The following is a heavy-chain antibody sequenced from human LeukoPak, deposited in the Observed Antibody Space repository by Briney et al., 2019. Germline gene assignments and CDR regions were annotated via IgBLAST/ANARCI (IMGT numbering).Heavy chain of an antibody. V-gene: IGHV1-69*05. Sequence: SVNLSRKASVGTLSSYAISWVRQAPGRGLEWMGRIIPIFGTANSAQKFQGRVTITTDESTSTAYIELSSLRSEDTAVYYCASYKNYYGSGTHFDYWGQGTLVTVSS. CDR3: ASYKNYYGSGTHFDY. J-gene: IGHJ4*02. CDR2: IIPIFGTA. CDR1: VGTLSSYA. D-gene: IGHD3-10*01.